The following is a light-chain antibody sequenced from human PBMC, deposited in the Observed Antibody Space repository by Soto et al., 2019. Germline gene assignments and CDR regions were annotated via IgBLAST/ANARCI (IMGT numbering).Light chain of an antibody. Sequence: QSALTQPASVAGSPGQSITISCTGTSSDVGGYNYVSWYQQSPGKAPNLMIYEVSNRPSGVSNRFSGSKSGNTASLSISGLQAEDEADYYCSSYTTTRTWVFGGGTKLTVL. CDR1: SSDVGGYNY. CDR2: EVS. J-gene: IGLJ2*01. CDR3: SSYTTTRTWV. V-gene: IGLV2-14*01.